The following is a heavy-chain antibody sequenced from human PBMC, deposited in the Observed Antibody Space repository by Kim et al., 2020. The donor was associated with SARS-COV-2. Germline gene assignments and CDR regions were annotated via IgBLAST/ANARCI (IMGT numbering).Heavy chain of an antibody. D-gene: IGHD2-2*01. Sequence: SETLSLTCTVSGYSIRSGYYWGWIRQPPGKGLEWIGSIYHSGSTSYYPSLKSRVTISIDTSKNQFSLKLSTVTAADTAVYYCARDLTHCSRTSCYSYYFDHSGQGTPVTVSS. V-gene: IGHV4-38-2*02. CDR1: GYSIRSGYY. J-gene: IGHJ4*02. CDR3: ARDLTHCSRTSCYSYYFDH. CDR2: IYHSGST.